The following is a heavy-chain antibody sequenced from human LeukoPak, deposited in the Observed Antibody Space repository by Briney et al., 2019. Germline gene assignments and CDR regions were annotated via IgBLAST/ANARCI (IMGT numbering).Heavy chain of an antibody. V-gene: IGHV1-18*01. CDR3: ARDVHTSGWYGRDY. D-gene: IGHD6-19*01. CDR2: ISAYSGRT. J-gene: IGHJ4*02. CDR1: GYTFNIDG. Sequence: ASVKVSCKASGYTFNIDGISWVRRAPGQGLEWMGWISAYSGRTNYAQKFQGRVTMTTDTSTSTAQMELRSLRFDDTAVYYCARDVHTSGWYGRDYWGQGTLVTVSS.